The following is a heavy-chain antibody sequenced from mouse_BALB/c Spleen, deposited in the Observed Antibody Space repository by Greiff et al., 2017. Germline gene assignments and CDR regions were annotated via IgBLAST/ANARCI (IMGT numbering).Heavy chain of an antibody. CDR3: TRRDYIFFDY. V-gene: IGHV1-69*02. Sequence: QVQLQQPGAELVRPGASVKLSCKASGYTFTSYWINWVKQRPGQGLEWIGNIYPSDSYTNYNQKFKDKATLTVDKSSSTAYMQLSSPTSEDSAVYYCTRRDYIFFDYWGQGTTLTVSS. CDR2: IYPSDSYT. J-gene: IGHJ2*01. D-gene: IGHD2-13*01. CDR1: GYTFTSYW.